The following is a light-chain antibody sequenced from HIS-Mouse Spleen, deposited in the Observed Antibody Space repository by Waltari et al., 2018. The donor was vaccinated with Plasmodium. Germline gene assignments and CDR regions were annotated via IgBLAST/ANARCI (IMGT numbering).Light chain of an antibody. J-gene: IGLJ3*02. CDR3: YSTDSSGNHRV. V-gene: IGLV3-10*01. CDR1: ALPKKY. Sequence: SYELTQTPSVSVSPGQTAMNTCSGDALPKKYTYWYQQKSGQAPVLVIYEDSKRPSGIPERFSGSSSGTMATLTISGAQVEDEADYYCYSTDSSGNHRVFGGGTKLTVL. CDR2: EDS.